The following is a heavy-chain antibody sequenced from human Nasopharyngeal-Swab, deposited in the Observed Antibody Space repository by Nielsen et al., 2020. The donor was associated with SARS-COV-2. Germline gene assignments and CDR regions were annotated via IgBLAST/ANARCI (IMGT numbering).Heavy chain of an antibody. CDR3: AREPAARPPAPDYYYYYGMDV. CDR1: GFTFSSYS. J-gene: IGHJ6*02. Sequence: GGSLRLSCAASGFTFSSYSMNWVRQAPGKGLEWVSYISSSSSTIYYADSVMGRFTISRDNAKNSLYLQMNSLRDEDTAVYYCAREPAARPPAPDYYYYYGMDVWGQGTTVTVSS. D-gene: IGHD6-6*01. CDR2: ISSSSSTI. V-gene: IGHV3-48*02.